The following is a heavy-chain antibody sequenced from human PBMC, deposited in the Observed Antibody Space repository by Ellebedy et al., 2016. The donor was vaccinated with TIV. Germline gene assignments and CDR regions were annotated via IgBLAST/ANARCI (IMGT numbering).Heavy chain of an antibody. CDR1: GYTFTSYY. CDR2: INPSGGST. Sequence: ASVKVSCKASGYTFTSYYMHWVRQAPGQGLEWMGIINPSGGSTSYAQKFQGRVTITADESTSTAYMELSSLRSEDTAVYYCARDNGSGSDYWGQGTLVTVSS. CDR3: ARDNGSGSDY. D-gene: IGHD3-10*01. V-gene: IGHV1-46*01. J-gene: IGHJ4*02.